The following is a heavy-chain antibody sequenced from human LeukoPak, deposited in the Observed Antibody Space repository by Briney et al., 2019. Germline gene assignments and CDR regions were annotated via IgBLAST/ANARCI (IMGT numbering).Heavy chain of an antibody. J-gene: IGHJ4*02. D-gene: IGHD4-17*01. CDR1: GGSISSSSYY. V-gene: IGHV4-39*01. CDR2: IYCSGST. Sequence: SETLSLTCTVTGGSISSSSYYWAWIRQPPGKGLEWIGSIYCSGSTYYNPSLKSRVTISVDTSKNQFSLKLNSVTAADTAVYYCASRDYGDSSWGQGTLVTVSS. CDR3: ASRDYGDSS.